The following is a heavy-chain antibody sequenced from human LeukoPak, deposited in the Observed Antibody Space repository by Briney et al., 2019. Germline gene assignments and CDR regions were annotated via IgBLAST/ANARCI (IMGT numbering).Heavy chain of an antibody. Sequence: SETLSLTCTVSGGSISSSNWWSWVRQPPGKGLEWIGEIYHSGSTNYNPSLKSRVTISVDKSKNQFSLKLSSVTAADTAVYYCASAPEYYDSSGTRFDYWGQGTLVTVSS. D-gene: IGHD3-22*01. CDR3: ASAPEYYDSSGTRFDY. J-gene: IGHJ4*02. CDR1: GGSISSSNW. V-gene: IGHV4-4*02. CDR2: IYHSGST.